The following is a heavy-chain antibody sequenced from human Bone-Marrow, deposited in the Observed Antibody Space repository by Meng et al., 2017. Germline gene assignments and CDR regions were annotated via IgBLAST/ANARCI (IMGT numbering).Heavy chain of an antibody. CDR3: ARDRYSSSLDY. CDR1: GFTFSSYA. V-gene: IGHV3-30*01. Sequence: GESLKISCAASGFTFSSYAMHWVRQAPGKGLEWVAVISYDGSNKYYADSVKGRFTISRDNSKNTLYLQMNSLRAEDTVVYYCARDRYSSSLDYWGQGTLVTVS. J-gene: IGHJ4*02. CDR2: ISYDGSNK. D-gene: IGHD6-13*01.